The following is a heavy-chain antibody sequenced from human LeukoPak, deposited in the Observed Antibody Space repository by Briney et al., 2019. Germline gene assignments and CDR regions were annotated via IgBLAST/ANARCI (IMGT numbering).Heavy chain of an antibody. J-gene: IGHJ4*02. V-gene: IGHV4-4*07. CDR1: GDSIINDY. Sequence: SETLSLTCTVSGDSIINDYWSWIRQPAGKGLEWIGRNYTSGNANYSPSLKSRVTMSLDTSKNQFSLKLSSVTAADTAFYYCARENSGTYIFDCWGQGTLVTVSS. CDR3: ARENSGTYIFDC. CDR2: NYTSGNA. D-gene: IGHD1-26*01.